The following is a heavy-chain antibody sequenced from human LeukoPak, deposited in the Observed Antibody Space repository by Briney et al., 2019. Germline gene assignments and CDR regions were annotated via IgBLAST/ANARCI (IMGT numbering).Heavy chain of an antibody. D-gene: IGHD1-26*01. CDR3: ARDAELFDY. J-gene: IGHJ4*02. CDR2: ISTIGST. CDR1: NYSISTDYY. Sequence: PSETLSLTCTVSNYSISTDYYWGWIRQPPGKELEWIGRISTIGSTNYNPSLNSRVTISIDTSKNQFSLKLSSVTAADTAVYYCARDAELFDYWGQGTLVTVSS. V-gene: IGHV4-38-2*02.